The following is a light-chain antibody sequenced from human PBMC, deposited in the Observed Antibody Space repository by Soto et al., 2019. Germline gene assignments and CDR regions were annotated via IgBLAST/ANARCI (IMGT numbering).Light chain of an antibody. CDR2: DVI. V-gene: IGLV2-14*03. J-gene: IGLJ1*01. CDR3: SSYISTNTLNV. CDR1: SSDVGGYDY. Sequence: QSALTQAASVSGSPGQSITISCTGTSSDVGGYDYVSWYQQHPGKAPRLIIYDVIHRPSGVSHRFSGSKSGNTASLTISGLQAEDEADYYCSSYISTNTLNVFGTGTKLTVL.